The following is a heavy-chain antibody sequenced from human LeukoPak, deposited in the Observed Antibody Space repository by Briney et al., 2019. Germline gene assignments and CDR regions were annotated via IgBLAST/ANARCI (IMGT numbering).Heavy chain of an antibody. Sequence: SETLSLTCTVSGGSISSYYWCWIRQPPGKGLEWIGRINTSGSTNYNPSLRSRVTMSVNTSKNQFSLNLTSVTAADTAVYSCAREGGDPRWLDPWGQGTLVTVSS. D-gene: IGHD6-25*01. CDR1: GGSISSYY. V-gene: IGHV4-4*07. J-gene: IGHJ5*02. CDR2: INTSGST. CDR3: AREGGDPRWLDP.